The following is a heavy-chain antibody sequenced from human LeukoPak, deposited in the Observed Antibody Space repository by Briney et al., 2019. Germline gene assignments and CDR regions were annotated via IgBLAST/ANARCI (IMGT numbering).Heavy chain of an antibody. CDR1: GFTFSSYS. CDR3: ARDLYLRFGELSVAFDI. CDR2: ISSSSSSYI. V-gene: IGHV3-21*01. D-gene: IGHD3-10*01. J-gene: IGHJ3*02. Sequence: GGSLRLSCAASGFTFSSYSMNWVRQAPGKGLEWVSSISSSSSSYIYYADSVKGRFTISRDNAKNSLYLQMNSLRAEDTAVYYCARDLYLRFGELSVAFDIWGQGTMVTVSS.